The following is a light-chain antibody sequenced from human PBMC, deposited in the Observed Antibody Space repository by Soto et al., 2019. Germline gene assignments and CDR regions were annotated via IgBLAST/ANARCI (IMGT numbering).Light chain of an antibody. CDR1: QSVSGSY. CDR2: GAS. V-gene: IGKV3-20*01. CDR3: QQYDISPTWT. J-gene: IGKJ1*01. Sequence: EIVLTQSPGTLSLSPGERATLSCRASQSVSGSYLAWYQQKPGQAPRLLIYGASSRATGIPDRFSGSGSGTDFTLTISRLEPEDFAVYYCQQYDISPTWTFGQGTKVEIK.